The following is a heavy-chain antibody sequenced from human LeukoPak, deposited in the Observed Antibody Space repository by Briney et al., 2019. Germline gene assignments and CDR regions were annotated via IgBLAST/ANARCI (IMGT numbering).Heavy chain of an antibody. CDR3: AKAGYSSGWTRDYFDY. D-gene: IGHD6-19*01. V-gene: IGHV3-30*18. J-gene: IGHJ4*02. Sequence: GGSLRLSCAASGFTFSTYGMHWVRQAPGKGLEWVAFISFDGSEKYYADSVKGRFTISRDNSKNTLYLQMNSLRADDTALYYCAKAGYSSGWTRDYFDYWGQGTLVTVSS. CDR1: GFTFSTYG. CDR2: ISFDGSEK.